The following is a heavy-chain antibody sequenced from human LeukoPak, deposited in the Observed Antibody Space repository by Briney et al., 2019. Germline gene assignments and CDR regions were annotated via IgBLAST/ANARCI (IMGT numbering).Heavy chain of an antibody. CDR1: GYSFTNYW. V-gene: IGHV5-51*01. Sequence: GESLKISCKGSGYSFTNYWIAWVRQMPGKGLEWMGIIYPGDSDTRYSPTFQGLVTISADKSISTAYLQWSSLKASDTAMYYCARGINYNDRSGYDYWGQGTLVTVSS. D-gene: IGHD3-22*01. CDR3: ARGINYNDRSGYDY. J-gene: IGHJ4*02. CDR2: IYPGDSDT.